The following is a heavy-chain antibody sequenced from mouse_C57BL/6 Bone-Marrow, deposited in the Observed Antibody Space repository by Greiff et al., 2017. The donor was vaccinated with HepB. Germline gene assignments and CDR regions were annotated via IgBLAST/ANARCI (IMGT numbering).Heavy chain of an antibody. V-gene: IGHV1-22*01. D-gene: IGHD2-5*01. CDR2: INPNNGGT. CDR3: ARSYYSNYEAAMDY. Sequence: VQLQQSGPELVKPGASVKMSCKASGYTFTDYNMHWVKQSHGKSLEWIGYINPNNGGTSYNQKFKGKATLTVNKSSSTAYMELRSLTSEDSAVYYCARSYYSNYEAAMDYWGQGTSVTVSS. CDR1: GYTFTDYN. J-gene: IGHJ4*01.